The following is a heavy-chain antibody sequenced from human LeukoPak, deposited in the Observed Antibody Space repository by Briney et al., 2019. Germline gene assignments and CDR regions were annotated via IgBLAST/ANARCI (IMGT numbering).Heavy chain of an antibody. CDR2: VDPRDGET. D-gene: IGHD4-17*01. V-gene: IGHV1-24*01. CDR1: GNTLTELS. Sequence: ASVKVSCKVSGNTLTELSMHWVRQAPGKGLEWMGGVDPRDGETFYAQKFQGRVTMTEDTSTNIAYMELSSLRSEDTAIYYCATFIPRPNDYGDYLYYYYGMDVWGQGTTVTVSS. J-gene: IGHJ6*02. CDR3: ATFIPRPNDYGDYLYYYYGMDV.